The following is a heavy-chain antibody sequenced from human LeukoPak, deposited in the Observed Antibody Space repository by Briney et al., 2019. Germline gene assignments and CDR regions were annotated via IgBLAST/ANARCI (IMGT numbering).Heavy chain of an antibody. CDR3: ARVYSYGYYFDY. D-gene: IGHD5-18*01. Sequence: SETLSLTCTVSGYSISSGYYWGWIRQPPGKGLEWIGSICHSGSTYYNPSLKSRVTISVDTSKNQFSLKLSSVTAADTAVYYCARVYSYGYYFDYWGQGTLVTVSS. V-gene: IGHV4-38-2*02. J-gene: IGHJ4*02. CDR2: ICHSGST. CDR1: GYSISSGYY.